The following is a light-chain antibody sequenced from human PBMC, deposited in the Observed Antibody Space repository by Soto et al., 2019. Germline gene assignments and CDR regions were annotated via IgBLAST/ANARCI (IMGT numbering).Light chain of an antibody. CDR2: AAS. CDR1: PSISSY. Sequence: DIQMTQAPSSLSASVGDRVTITCRASPSISSYLNWDQQKPGKAPKLLIYAASRLQSGVPSRFSGSGSGTDVTLIISSRQPEDFATYYCQQSYITPFFGEGTKLEIK. CDR3: QQSYITPF. V-gene: IGKV1-39*01. J-gene: IGKJ2*01.